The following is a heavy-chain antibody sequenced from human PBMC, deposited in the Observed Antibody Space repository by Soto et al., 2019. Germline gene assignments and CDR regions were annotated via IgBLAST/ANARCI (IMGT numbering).Heavy chain of an antibody. Sequence: SQTLSLTCAISGASVSSNSAAWNWIRQSPSRGLEWLGRTFYRSKWYKDYALSVKSRVSINLDTSKNQFSLQLNSVTPEDTAVYYCAREVAGAASGFLYYYGLDVWGQGTKVTVCS. CDR3: AREVAGAASGFLYYYGLDV. V-gene: IGHV6-1*01. D-gene: IGHD6-13*01. CDR1: GASVSSNSAA. J-gene: IGHJ6*02. CDR2: TFYRSKWYK.